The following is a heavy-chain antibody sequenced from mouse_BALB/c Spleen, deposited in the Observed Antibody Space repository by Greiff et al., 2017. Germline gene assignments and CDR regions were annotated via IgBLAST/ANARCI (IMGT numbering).Heavy chain of an antibody. Sequence: EVMLVESGGGLVKPGGSLKLSFAASGFTFSDYYMYWVRQTPEKRLEWVATISDGGSYTYYPDSVKGRFTISRDNAKNNLYLQMSSLKSEDTAMYYCASGFITTATGAMDYWGQGTSVTVSS. V-gene: IGHV5-4*02. CDR3: ASGFITTATGAMDY. D-gene: IGHD1-2*01. J-gene: IGHJ4*01. CDR2: ISDGGSYT. CDR1: GFTFSDYY.